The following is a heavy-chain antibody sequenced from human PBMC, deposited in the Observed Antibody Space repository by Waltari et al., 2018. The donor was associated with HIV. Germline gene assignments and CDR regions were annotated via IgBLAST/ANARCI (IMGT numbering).Heavy chain of an antibody. D-gene: IGHD3-22*01. CDR3: ARDIGDYYDSSGLGP. CDR2: ISAYNGNT. CDR1: GYTFTSYG. V-gene: IGHV1-18*01. J-gene: IGHJ5*02. Sequence: QVQLVQSGAEVKKPGASVKVSCKASGYTFTSYGISWVRQAPGQGLEWMGWISAYNGNTNYGQKLQGRVTMTTDTSTSTAYMELSSLRSDDTAVYYCARDIGDYYDSSGLGPWGQGTLVTVSS.